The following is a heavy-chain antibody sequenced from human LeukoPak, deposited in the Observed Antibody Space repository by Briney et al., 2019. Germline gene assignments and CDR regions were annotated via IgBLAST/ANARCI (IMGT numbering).Heavy chain of an antibody. CDR1: NGSFSGYY. CDR3: ARYDFWSGPYFDY. V-gene: IGHV4-34*01. J-gene: IGHJ4*02. Sequence: PSETLSLTCAVYNGSFSGYYWSWIRQSPGKGLEWIGEINHSKSTNYNPSLKSRVAISVDTSKNQFSLKLSSVTAADTAVYYCARYDFWSGPYFDYWGQGTLVTVSS. D-gene: IGHD3-3*01. CDR2: INHSKST.